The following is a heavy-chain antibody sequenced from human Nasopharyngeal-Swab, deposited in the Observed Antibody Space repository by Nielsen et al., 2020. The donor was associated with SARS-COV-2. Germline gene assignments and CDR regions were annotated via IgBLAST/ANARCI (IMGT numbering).Heavy chain of an antibody. CDR3: ATDYALGGATTVDY. J-gene: IGHJ4*02. Sequence: ASVKVSCKASGYTFTSYDINWVRQATGRGLEWMGWMNPNSGNTGYAQKFQGRVTMTRDTSINTAYMELSGLRSEDTAVYYCATDYALGGATTVDYWGQGTLVTVSS. D-gene: IGHD1-26*01. CDR2: MNPNSGNT. CDR1: GYTFTSYD. V-gene: IGHV1-8*01.